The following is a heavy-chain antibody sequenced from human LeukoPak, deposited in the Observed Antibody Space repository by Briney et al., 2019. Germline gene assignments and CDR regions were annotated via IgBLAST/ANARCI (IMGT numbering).Heavy chain of an antibody. D-gene: IGHD1-7*01. V-gene: IGHV3-21*01. CDR1: GFTFSSYA. CDR2: ISSSSSSI. Sequence: PGGSLRLSCAASGFTFSSYAMSWVRQAPGKGLEWVSSISSSSSSIYYADSLKGRFTISRDNAKNSLYLQMNSLRTEDTAVYYCARLGDLRGTTKGSDYWGQGTLVTVSS. CDR3: ARLGDLRGTTKGSDY. J-gene: IGHJ4*02.